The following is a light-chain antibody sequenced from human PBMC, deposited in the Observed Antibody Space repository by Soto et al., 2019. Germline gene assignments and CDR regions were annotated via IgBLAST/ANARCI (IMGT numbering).Light chain of an antibody. V-gene: IGLV2-14*01. Sequence: QSVLTQPASVSGSPGQSITISCTGTSSDVGGYNYVSWYQQHPGKAPKLMIYEVSNRPSGVSNRFSGSKSGNTASLTISGLQAEDEADYYCSSYTSSSFLVFGGGTKLT. CDR3: SSYTSSSFLV. J-gene: IGLJ3*02. CDR2: EVS. CDR1: SSDVGGYNY.